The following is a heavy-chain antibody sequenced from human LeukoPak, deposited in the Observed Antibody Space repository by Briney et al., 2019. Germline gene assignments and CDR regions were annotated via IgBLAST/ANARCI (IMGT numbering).Heavy chain of an antibody. CDR3: ASFGYCSGGSCYSGRALFDY. Sequence: GRSLRLSCAASGFTFSSYSMNWVRQAPGKGLEWVSYISSSSSTIYYADSVKGRFTISRDNAKNSLYLQMNSLRDEDTAVYYCASFGYCSGGSCYSGRALFDYWGQGTLVTVSS. CDR2: ISSSSSTI. CDR1: GFTFSSYS. D-gene: IGHD2-15*01. V-gene: IGHV3-48*02. J-gene: IGHJ4*02.